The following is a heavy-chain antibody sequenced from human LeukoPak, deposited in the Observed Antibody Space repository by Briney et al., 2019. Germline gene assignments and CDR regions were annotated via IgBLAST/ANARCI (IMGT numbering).Heavy chain of an antibody. CDR2: MNPTSGHT. D-gene: IGHD3-10*01. Sequence: GASAKVSCKASGYTSTSYDINWVRQATGQGLEWMGWMNPTSGHTGYAQNFQGRVTMTRDTSISTAYMELNSLTSEDTAVYYCARSPVGVRKKHDFWGQGTLVIVSS. CDR1: GYTSTSYD. J-gene: IGHJ4*02. CDR3: ARSPVGVRKKHDF. V-gene: IGHV1-8*01.